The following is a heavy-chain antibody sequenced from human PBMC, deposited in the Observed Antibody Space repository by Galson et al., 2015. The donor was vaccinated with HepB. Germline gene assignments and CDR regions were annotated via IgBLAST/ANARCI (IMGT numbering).Heavy chain of an antibody. V-gene: IGHV6-1*01. D-gene: IGHD6-25*01. CDR2: TYYRSKWYN. CDR3: ARGPIAAVGPFDY. Sequence: CAISGDSVSGHSAAWNWIRHSPSRGLEWLGRTYYRSKWYNDYAVSVKSRITINPDTSKNQFSLQLNSVTPEDTAVYYCARGPIAAVGPFDYWGQGTLVTVSS. J-gene: IGHJ4*02. CDR1: GDSVSGHSAA.